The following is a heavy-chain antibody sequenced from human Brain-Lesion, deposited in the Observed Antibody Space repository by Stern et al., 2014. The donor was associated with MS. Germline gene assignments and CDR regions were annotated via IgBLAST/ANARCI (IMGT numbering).Heavy chain of an antibody. V-gene: IGHV3-7*01. CDR2: LKEDGTEK. Sequence: EVQLEESGGGLVQPGGSLTISCTAAGFTFGNYWMTWVRQVPGKGLEWVANLKEDGTEKNYVDSVKGRFTISRDNARNSLYLQMNSLRVEDTALYYCARVYNTIYGIVTQRGSGMDVWGQGTTVIVSS. D-gene: IGHD3-3*01. CDR1: GFTFGNYW. J-gene: IGHJ6*02. CDR3: ARVYNTIYGIVTQRGSGMDV.